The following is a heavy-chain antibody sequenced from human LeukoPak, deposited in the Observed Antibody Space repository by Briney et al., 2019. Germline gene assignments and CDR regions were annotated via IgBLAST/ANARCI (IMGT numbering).Heavy chain of an antibody. CDR3: ARQEYCSGGSCYTWFDP. D-gene: IGHD2-15*01. Sequence: GESLKISCKGSGYSFTSYWIGWVRQVPGKGLEWMGIIYPGDSDTRYSPSFQGQVTISADKSISTAYLQWSSLKASDTTIYYCARQEYCSGGSCYTWFDPWGQGTLVIVSS. V-gene: IGHV5-51*01. J-gene: IGHJ5*02. CDR1: GYSFTSYW. CDR2: IYPGDSDT.